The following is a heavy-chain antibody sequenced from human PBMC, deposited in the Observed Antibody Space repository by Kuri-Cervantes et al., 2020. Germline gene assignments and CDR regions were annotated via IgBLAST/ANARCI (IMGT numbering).Heavy chain of an antibody. Sequence: ASGKVSCKASGYTFTGYYMHWVRQAPGQGLEWMGWINPNSGGTNYAQKFQGRVTMTRDTSISTAYMELSSLRSEDTAVYYCATDRGIVATMGVRGGYYDYYGMDVWGQGTTVTVSS. CDR2: INPNSGGT. CDR1: GYTFTGYY. D-gene: IGHD5-12*01. J-gene: IGHJ6*02. V-gene: IGHV1-2*02. CDR3: ATDRGIVATMGVRGGYYDYYGMDV.